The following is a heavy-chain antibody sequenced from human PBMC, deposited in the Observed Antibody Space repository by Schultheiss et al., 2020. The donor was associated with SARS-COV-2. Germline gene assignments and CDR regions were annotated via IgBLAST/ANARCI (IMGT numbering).Heavy chain of an antibody. Sequence: SETLSLTCTVSGGSISSGGYYWSWIRQPPGKGLEWIGYIYYSGSTNYCPSLKSRVTISVDTSKNQFSLKLTSMTPADTAVYYCARGAGAHVYWGQGTLVTVSS. J-gene: IGHJ4*02. CDR1: GGSISSGGYY. D-gene: IGHD3-16*01. CDR3: ARGAGAHVY. CDR2: IYYSGST. V-gene: IGHV4-61*08.